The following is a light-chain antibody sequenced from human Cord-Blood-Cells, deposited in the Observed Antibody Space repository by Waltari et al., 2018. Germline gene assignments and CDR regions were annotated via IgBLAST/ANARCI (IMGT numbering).Light chain of an antibody. J-gene: IGKJ3*01. CDR2: WAS. Sequence: DIVLTQSPASLAVSLGERATINCKSSQSVLYSSNNKNYLAWYQQKPGQPPKLLIYWASTRESGVPDRFRGSGSGTDFTLAISSLQAEDVAVYYGQQYYSTPFTFGPGTKVDIK. V-gene: IGKV4-1*01. CDR3: QQYYSTPFT. CDR1: QSVLYSSNNKNY.